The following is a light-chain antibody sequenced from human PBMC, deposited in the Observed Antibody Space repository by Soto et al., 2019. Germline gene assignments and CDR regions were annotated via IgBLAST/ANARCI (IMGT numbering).Light chain of an antibody. J-gene: IGLJ2*01. CDR3: QSYDSSLSGVV. V-gene: IGLV1-40*01. CDR1: SSNIGTTFD. CDR2: ANN. Sequence: QPVLTQPPSVSGAPGQRVAISCTGSSSNIGTTFDVHWYQQLPGTSPKLLIYANNNRPSGVPDRFTGSKSGTSASLAISGLQAEDEADYYCQSYDSSLSGVVFGGGTKLTVL.